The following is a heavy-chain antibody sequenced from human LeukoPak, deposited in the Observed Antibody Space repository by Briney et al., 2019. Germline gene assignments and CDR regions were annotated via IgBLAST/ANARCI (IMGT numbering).Heavy chain of an antibody. V-gene: IGHV3-21*01. CDR1: GFTFSSYS. J-gene: IGHJ4*02. Sequence: GGSLRLSCAASGFTFSSYSMNWVRQAPGKGLEWVSSISSSSSYIYYADSVKGRFTISRDNAKNSLYLQMNSLRAEDTAVYYCARGPMITFGGVIDYFDYWGQGTLVTVSS. CDR2: ISSSSSYI. D-gene: IGHD3-16*01. CDR3: ARGPMITFGGVIDYFDY.